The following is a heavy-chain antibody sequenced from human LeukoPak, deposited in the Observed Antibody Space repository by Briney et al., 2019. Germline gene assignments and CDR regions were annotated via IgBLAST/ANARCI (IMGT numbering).Heavy chain of an antibody. CDR1: GXIFSYCG. D-gene: IGHD3-16*01. J-gene: IGHJ4*02. CDR3: ARDPLGVLSYFDY. V-gene: IGHV3-33*01. Sequence: PGRSLRLSCAASGXIFSYCGRHWVRQAPGKGLEWVAVIWYDGSNRYYADSLKGRFTISRDNSKNTLYLQMNSLTADDTAVYYCARDPLGVLSYFDYWGQGTMVTVSS. CDR2: IWYDGSNR.